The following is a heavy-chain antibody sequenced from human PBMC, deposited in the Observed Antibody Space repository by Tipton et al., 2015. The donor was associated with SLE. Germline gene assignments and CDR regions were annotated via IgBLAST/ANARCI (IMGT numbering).Heavy chain of an antibody. J-gene: IGHJ3*02. D-gene: IGHD6-19*01. CDR2: IYHNGNT. V-gene: IGHV4-30-2*01. CDR3: ARERRLPTGIAVTGNLNVSDAFDI. CDR1: GGSISSPGYA. Sequence: TLSLTCDVSGGSISSPGYACSWVRQPPGKGLEWVGNIYHNGNTYYNPSLKSRVTISEDRSKNQFSLKLASVTAADTALYYCARERRLPTGIAVTGNLNVSDAFDIWGQGTMVPVSS.